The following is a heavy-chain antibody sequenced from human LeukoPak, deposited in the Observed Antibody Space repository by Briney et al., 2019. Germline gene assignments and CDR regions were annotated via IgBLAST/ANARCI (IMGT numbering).Heavy chain of an antibody. CDR2: INPNSGNT. J-gene: IGHJ4*02. Sequence: ASVKVSCKASGYTFTGYYMHWVRQAPGQGLEWMGWINPNSGNTGYAQKFQGRVTITRNTSISTAYMELSSLRSEDTAVYYCARSWLYYFDYWGQGTLVTVSS. V-gene: IGHV1-8*03. CDR1: GYTFTGYY. CDR3: ARSWLYYFDY. D-gene: IGHD6-19*01.